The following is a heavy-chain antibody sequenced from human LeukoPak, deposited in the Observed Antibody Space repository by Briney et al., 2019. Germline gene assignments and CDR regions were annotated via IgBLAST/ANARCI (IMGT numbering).Heavy chain of an antibody. D-gene: IGHD5-18*01. V-gene: IGHV4-34*01. J-gene: IGHJ4*02. CDR2: IDHSGST. CDR1: GGSFSGYY. CDR3: ARGGKYSYGCDY. Sequence: PSETLSLTCAVYGGSFSGYYWSWIRQPPGKGLEWIGEIDHSGSTNYNPSLKSRVTISVDTSKNQFSLKLSSVTAADTAVYYCARGGKYSYGCDYWGQGTLVTVSS.